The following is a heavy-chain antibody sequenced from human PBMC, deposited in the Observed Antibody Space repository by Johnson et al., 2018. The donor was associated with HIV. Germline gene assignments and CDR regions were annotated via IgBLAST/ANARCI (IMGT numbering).Heavy chain of an antibody. V-gene: IGHV3-7*01. J-gene: IGHJ3*02. D-gene: IGHD1-20*01. CDR3: TRGIPNLPITGTRGFDI. CDR2: VKQDGSEK. Sequence: VQLVESGGGLVQPGGSLRLSCAASGFTFSSYWMAWVRQAPGKGLEWVANVKQDGSEKNYVDSVKGRFTISRDSSNNTLYLQMGSLRDEDMAVYYCTRGIPNLPITGTRGFDIWGQGTMVTVSS. CDR1: GFTFSSYW.